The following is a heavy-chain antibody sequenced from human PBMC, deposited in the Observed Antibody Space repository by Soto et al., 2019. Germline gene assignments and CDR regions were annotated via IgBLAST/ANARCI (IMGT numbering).Heavy chain of an antibody. V-gene: IGHV3-74*01. J-gene: IGHJ4*02. CDR1: GFTFSSYW. CDR3: ARDSTDIVVVPAAIDFDY. CDR2: INSDGSST. D-gene: IGHD2-2*02. Sequence: GGSLRLSCAASGFTFSSYWMHWVRQAPGKGLVWVSRINSDGSSTSYADSVKGRFTISRDNAKNTLYLQMNSLRAEDTAVYYCARDSTDIVVVPAAIDFDYWGQGTLVTVSS.